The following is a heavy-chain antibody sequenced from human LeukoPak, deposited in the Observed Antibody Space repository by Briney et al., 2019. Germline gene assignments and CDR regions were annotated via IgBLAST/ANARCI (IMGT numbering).Heavy chain of an antibody. D-gene: IGHD1-1*01. J-gene: IGHJ3*02. CDR2: IGATGDT. Sequence: GGSLRLSCAASGLNFSSYDIHWIRQAPVKGLEWVSSIGATGDTYYTVSVKGRFTISRENAKKSVYLQMSSLSAGDTAVYFCVLGAYWNDDKNAFHIWGPGTMVTVSS. V-gene: IGHV3-13*01. CDR3: VLGAYWNDDKNAFHI. CDR1: GLNFSSYD.